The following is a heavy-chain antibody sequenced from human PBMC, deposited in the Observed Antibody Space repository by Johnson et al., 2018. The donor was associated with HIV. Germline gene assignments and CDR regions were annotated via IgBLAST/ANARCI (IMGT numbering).Heavy chain of an antibody. CDR1: GFTFSNAW. V-gene: IGHV3-15*01. Sequence: VQLVESGGGLVKPGGSLRLSCAASGFTFSNAWMSWVRQATGKGLEWIGRIKSKTDGGTADYPAPMKGRFNIPRDDAKNTLYLQMNTLTTEDTAVYYCTTLSLITMIVVVIDAFDIWGQGTMVTVSS. D-gene: IGHD3-22*01. J-gene: IGHJ3*02. CDR3: TTLSLITMIVVVIDAFDI. CDR2: IKSKTDGGTA.